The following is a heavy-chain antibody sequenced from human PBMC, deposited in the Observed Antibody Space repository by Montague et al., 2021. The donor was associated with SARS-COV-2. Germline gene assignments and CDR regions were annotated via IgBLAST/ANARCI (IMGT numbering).Heavy chain of an antibody. J-gene: IGHJ6*02. CDR1: GDSISTSQYY. CDR3: ASLNIVARTDYYYGTDV. Sequence: SETLSLTCTVPGDSISTSQYYWGWIRQPPGKGLEWIGTIYYSGSTYYNPSLKSRVTISEDTSKNQFSLRLSSVTAADTAVYCCASLNIVARTDYYYGTDVWGRGTTVTVSS. CDR2: IYYSGST. D-gene: IGHD5-12*01. V-gene: IGHV4-39*01.